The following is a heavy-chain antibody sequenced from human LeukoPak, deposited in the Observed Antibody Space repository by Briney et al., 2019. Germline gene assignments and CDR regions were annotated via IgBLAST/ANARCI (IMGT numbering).Heavy chain of an antibody. CDR3: ARGSGYCSGGSCYFDAFDI. CDR2: IYRSGST. J-gene: IGHJ3*02. D-gene: IGHD2-15*01. Sequence: SETLSLTCAVSGGSISSGGYSWSWIRQPPGKGLEWIGYIYRSGSTYYNPSLKSRVTISVDRSKNQFSLKLSSVTAADTAVYYCARGSGYCSGGSCYFDAFDIWGQGTMVTVSS. V-gene: IGHV4-30-2*01. CDR1: GGSISSGGYS.